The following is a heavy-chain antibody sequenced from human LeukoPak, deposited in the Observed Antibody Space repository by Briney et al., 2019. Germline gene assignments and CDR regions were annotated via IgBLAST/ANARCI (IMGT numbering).Heavy chain of an antibody. CDR2: ISSSGSTI. D-gene: IGHD3-22*01. V-gene: IGHV3-11*01. CDR3: ASSPYYYDSLSY. Sequence: GGSLRLSCAASGFTFSSYAMSWIRQAPGKGLEWVSYISSSGSTIYYADSVKGRFTISRDNAKNSLYLQMNSLRAEDTAVYYCASSPYYYDSLSYWGQGTLVTVSS. CDR1: GFTFSSYA. J-gene: IGHJ4*02.